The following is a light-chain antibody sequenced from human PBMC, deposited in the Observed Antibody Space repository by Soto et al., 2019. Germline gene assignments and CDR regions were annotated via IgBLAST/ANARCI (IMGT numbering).Light chain of an antibody. V-gene: IGKV3-20*01. J-gene: IGKJ1*01. Sequence: QAPCEVPRLLIYGASSRATGIPDRLSGSGSGTDFTLSISRPEPEDCATYYCQQYDSYPWTFGQGTKVDIK. CDR2: GAS. CDR3: QQYDSYPWT.